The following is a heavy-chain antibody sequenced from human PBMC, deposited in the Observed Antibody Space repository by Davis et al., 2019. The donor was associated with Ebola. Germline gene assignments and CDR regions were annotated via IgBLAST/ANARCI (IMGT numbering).Heavy chain of an antibody. CDR1: GFSFDAYA. CDR3: AKGWQYFDY. V-gene: IGHV3-30*18. Sequence: GGSLRLSCEASGFSFDAYAMHWVRQAPGKGLEWVAVISYDGSNKYFADSVKGRFTISRDNSKNTLYLQMNSLRAEDTAVYYCAKGWQYFDYWGQGTLVTVSS. CDR2: ISYDGSNK. J-gene: IGHJ4*02.